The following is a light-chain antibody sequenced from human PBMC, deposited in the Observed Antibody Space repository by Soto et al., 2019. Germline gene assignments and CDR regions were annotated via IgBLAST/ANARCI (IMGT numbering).Light chain of an antibody. J-gene: IGKJ2*01. V-gene: IGKV3-20*01. CDR3: PKYGRLSAN. CDR1: QGISNDY. CDR2: GAS. Sequence: ENVLTQSPGTLSLSPGERATLSCRASQGISNDYLAWYQQKPRQAPRVLIYGASSRATGIPDRFSGSGSGTDFTLGISRVEPKDVAVYYCPKYGRLSANFGQQTKLQI.